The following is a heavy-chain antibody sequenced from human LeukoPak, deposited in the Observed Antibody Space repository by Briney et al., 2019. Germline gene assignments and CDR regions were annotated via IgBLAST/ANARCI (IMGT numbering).Heavy chain of an antibody. CDR2: IRVSGDST. CDR1: GFTFSSYA. V-gene: IGHV3-23*01. CDR3: AKAPNSFGSGASRYFDV. Sequence: GGSLTLFCAPSGFTFSSYAMRWARQAPGGGLEWVSNIRVSGDSTNYADAVKGRFSMSRDNSKNTMYLQMKSMRAEDTAVYYCAKAPNSFGSGASRYFDVWGQGTLVTVSS. D-gene: IGHD3-3*01. J-gene: IGHJ4*02.